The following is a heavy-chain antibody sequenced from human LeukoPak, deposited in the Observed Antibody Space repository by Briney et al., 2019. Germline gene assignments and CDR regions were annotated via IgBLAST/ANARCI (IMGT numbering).Heavy chain of an antibody. CDR2: IYYSGST. CDR3: ASYSNYGSGY. CDR1: GGSISSYY. D-gene: IGHD4-4*01. J-gene: IGHJ4*02. V-gene: IGHV4-59*08. Sequence: PSETLSLTCTVSGGSISSYYWSWIRQPPGKGLEWIGYIYYSGSTYYNPSLKSRVTISVDTSKNQFSLKLSSVTAADTAVYYCASYSNYGSGYWGQGTLVTVSS.